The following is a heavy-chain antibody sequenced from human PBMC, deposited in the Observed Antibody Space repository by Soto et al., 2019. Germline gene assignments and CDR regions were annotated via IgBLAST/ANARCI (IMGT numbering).Heavy chain of an antibody. J-gene: IGHJ6*02. CDR2: INAGNGNT. D-gene: IGHD2-15*01. CDR1: GYTFTSYT. CDR3: ASSAGIYYSYVMAV. V-gene: IGHV1-3*01. Sequence: QVQLVQSGAEVKKPGASVKVSCKASGYTFTSYTIHWVRQAPGQRLEWMGWINAGNGNTKYSQKFQGRVTFTRDTSASTAYMELSSLRAEDTAVYYCASSAGIYYSYVMAVWGQGTTVTVSS.